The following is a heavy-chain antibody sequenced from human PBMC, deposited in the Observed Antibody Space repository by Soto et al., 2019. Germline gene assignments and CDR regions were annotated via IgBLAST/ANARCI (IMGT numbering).Heavy chain of an antibody. CDR1: GGTFSSYA. Sequence: SVKVSCKASGGTFSSYAISWVRQAPGPGLEWMGGIITIFGTANYAQTFQGRVTITADESSSTAYMELSSLRSEDTAVYYCARDNAAGVVAARPLSGDYCMDVWGQGTTVTVSS. CDR3: ARDNAAGVVAARPLSGDYCMDV. CDR2: IITIFGTA. J-gene: IGHJ6*02. V-gene: IGHV1-69*13. D-gene: IGHD2-15*01.